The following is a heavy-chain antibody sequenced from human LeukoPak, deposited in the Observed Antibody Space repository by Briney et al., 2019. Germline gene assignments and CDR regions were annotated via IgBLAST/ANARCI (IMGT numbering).Heavy chain of an antibody. CDR3: AKGD. CDR1: GFIFDDYT. J-gene: IGHJ4*02. Sequence: PGGSLRLSCAASGFIFDDYTMHWVRQTPGKGLEWVSLITWEGGTTYYADSVKGRFTISRDNSKNSLYLQMDSLRTEDGALYYCAKGDWGQGTPVTVSS. V-gene: IGHV3-43*01. CDR2: ITWEGGTT.